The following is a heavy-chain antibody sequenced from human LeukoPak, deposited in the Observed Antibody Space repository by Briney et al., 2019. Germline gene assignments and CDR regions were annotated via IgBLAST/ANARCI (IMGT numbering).Heavy chain of an antibody. J-gene: IGHJ4*02. Sequence: PSETLSLTCAVYGGSFSGYYWSWTRQPPGKGLEWIGEINHSGSTNYNPSLKSRVTISVDTSKNQFSLKLSSVTAADTAVYYCARVRDCSSTSCLHFDYWGQGTLVTVSS. CDR2: INHSGST. D-gene: IGHD2-2*01. CDR1: GGSFSGYY. V-gene: IGHV4-34*01. CDR3: ARVRDCSSTSCLHFDY.